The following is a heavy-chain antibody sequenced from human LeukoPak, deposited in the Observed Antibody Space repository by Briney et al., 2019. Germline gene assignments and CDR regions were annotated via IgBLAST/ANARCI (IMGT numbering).Heavy chain of an antibody. Sequence: GASVKVSCKASGSAFTNCYIHGVRQAPGQGGEWRGVINPSGGTTSYAQMFQGRMTMTRDRSTNTFYMDLSSLRSEDTAVYYCARAVTIFGVAIPAYWGQGTLVTVSS. D-gene: IGHD3-3*01. CDR3: ARAVTIFGVAIPAY. J-gene: IGHJ4*02. CDR1: GSAFTNCY. V-gene: IGHV1-46*01. CDR2: INPSGGTT.